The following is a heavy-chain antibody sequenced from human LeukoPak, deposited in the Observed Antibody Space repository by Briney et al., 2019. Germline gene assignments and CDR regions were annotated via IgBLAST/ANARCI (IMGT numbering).Heavy chain of an antibody. D-gene: IGHD5-24*01. V-gene: IGHV1-2*02. CDR2: ITPSGGT. CDR3: ARDRYGDGFAHFDY. CDR1: VYTFTSYA. Sequence: GASVTVSCKPSVYTFTSYAMHWVRQAPGQGLEWMGWITPSGGTNYPQKFQGRVAITRDTSITTAYMDLSRLTSDDTAVYYCARDRYGDGFAHFDYWGQGALVTVSS. J-gene: IGHJ4*02.